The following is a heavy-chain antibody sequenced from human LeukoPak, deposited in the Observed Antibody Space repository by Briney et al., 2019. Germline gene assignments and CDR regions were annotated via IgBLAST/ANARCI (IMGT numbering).Heavy chain of an antibody. D-gene: IGHD2-15*01. CDR1: GGAISGYY. J-gene: IGHJ4*02. CDR2: IHYSGST. CDR3: ARLGYCSGGRCLNDY. V-gene: IGHV4-59*08. Sequence: SEILSLTCTVSGGAISGYYWNWIRQPPGKGLEWIGHIHYSGSTNYNPSLKSRVTISVDTSKNQFSLKLSSVTAADTAVYYCARLGYCSGGRCLNDYWGQGTLVTVSS.